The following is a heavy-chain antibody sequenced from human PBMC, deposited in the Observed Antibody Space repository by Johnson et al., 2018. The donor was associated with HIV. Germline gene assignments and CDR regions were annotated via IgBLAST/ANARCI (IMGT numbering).Heavy chain of an antibody. CDR2: IKQDESEK. D-gene: IGHD2-2*01. V-gene: IGHV3-7*01. CDR3: ARDRPDIVEVPGAIDAFDI. Sequence: VQLVESGGGLVQPGGSLRLSCAASGFTFSSYWMSWVRQAPGKGLEWVANIKQDESEKYYVDSVKGRFTISRDNAKKSLYLQMNGLRAEDTAVYYCARDRPDIVEVPGAIDAFDIWGQGTMVTVSS. CDR1: GFTFSSYW. J-gene: IGHJ3*02.